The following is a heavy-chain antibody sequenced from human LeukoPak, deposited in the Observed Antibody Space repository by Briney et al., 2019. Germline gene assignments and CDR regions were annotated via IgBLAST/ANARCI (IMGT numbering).Heavy chain of an antibody. CDR2: IWYDGSNK. Sequence: PGRSLRLSCVASGFTFSSYGMHWVRQAPGKGLEWVAVIWYDGSNKYYADSVKGRFTISRDNSKNTLYLQMNSLRVEDTAVYYCAREGRDTAGSRLAEAVWGKGTTVTVSS. V-gene: IGHV3-33*01. D-gene: IGHD5-18*01. J-gene: IGHJ6*04. CDR1: GFTFSSYG. CDR3: AREGRDTAGSRLAEAV.